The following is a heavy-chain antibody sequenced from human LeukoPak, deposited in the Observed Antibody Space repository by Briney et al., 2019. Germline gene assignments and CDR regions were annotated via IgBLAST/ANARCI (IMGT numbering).Heavy chain of an antibody. CDR1: GGSISSGSYY. J-gene: IGHJ4*02. CDR2: IYTSGIT. Sequence: SETLSLTCTVSGGSISSGSYYWSWIRQAAGEGLECIGRIYTSGITQSHRSLQKRVTISIATSKNQFYLKMSHVTAADTAVYYCAREVEMATIYWGQGTLVTVSS. V-gene: IGHV4-61*02. D-gene: IGHD5-24*01. CDR3: AREVEMATIY.